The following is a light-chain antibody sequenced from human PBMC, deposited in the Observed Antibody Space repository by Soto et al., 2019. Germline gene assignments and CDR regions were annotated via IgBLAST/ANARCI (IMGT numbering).Light chain of an antibody. Sequence: EIVLTQSPATLSLSPGERATFSCTASQSVGNYLAWYQQKPGQAPRLLVYDASNRATGIPARFSGSGSGTDFTLTINSLEAEDFSIYYCQHRSSRPLTFGGGTKVEIK. CDR1: QSVGNY. CDR2: DAS. CDR3: QHRSSRPLT. V-gene: IGKV3-11*01. J-gene: IGKJ4*01.